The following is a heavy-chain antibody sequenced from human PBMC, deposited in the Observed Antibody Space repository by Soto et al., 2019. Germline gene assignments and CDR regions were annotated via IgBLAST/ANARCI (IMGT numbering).Heavy chain of an antibody. V-gene: IGHV3-30*03. J-gene: IGHJ6*03. Sequence: PGGSLRLSCVASGFTLSNYGIHWVRQAPGKGLEWVAFMSSDGRKDYYADSVKGRFTISRDDSKGKIYLQTNNLRPEDTALYYCARDHLHSTNWYGLRQRNYSMDVWGQGTTVTVSS. CDR3: ARDHLHSTNWYGLRQRNYSMDV. D-gene: IGHD2-2*01. CDR1: GFTLSNYG. CDR2: MSSDGRKD.